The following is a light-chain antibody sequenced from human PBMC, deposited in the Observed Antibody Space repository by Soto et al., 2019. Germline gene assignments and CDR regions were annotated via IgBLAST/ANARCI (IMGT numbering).Light chain of an antibody. CDR3: QQYGSSVWT. J-gene: IGKJ1*01. Sequence: DSVLTQSPGTLSLSPGDRATLSCRASQSVRSGHLAWYQQKPGQAPRLVIYDASTRATGIPDRFSGSGSGTDFTLTITRLEPEDFAVYYCQQYGSSVWTFGQGTKVDIK. V-gene: IGKV3-20*01. CDR2: DAS. CDR1: QSVRSGH.